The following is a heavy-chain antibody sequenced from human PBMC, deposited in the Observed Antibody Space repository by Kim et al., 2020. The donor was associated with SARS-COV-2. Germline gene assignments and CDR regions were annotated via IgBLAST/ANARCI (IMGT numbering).Heavy chain of an antibody. V-gene: IGHV3-23*01. CDR3: AKTYGDYMYAFDI. Sequence: YADAVKGRFTISRDNSKNTLYRQMNSLRAEDTAVYYCAKTYGDYMYAFDIWGQGTMVTVSS. D-gene: IGHD4-17*01. J-gene: IGHJ3*02.